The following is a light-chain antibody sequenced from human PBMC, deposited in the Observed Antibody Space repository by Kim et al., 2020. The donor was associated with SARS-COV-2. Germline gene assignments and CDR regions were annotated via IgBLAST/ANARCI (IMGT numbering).Light chain of an antibody. Sequence: GQSITGSCTGTSIDVGGYNYVSWYQQHPGKAPKLMIYDVSNRPSGVSNRFSGSKSGNTASLTISGLQAEDEADYYCSSYTSSSTLVFGGGTQLTVL. J-gene: IGLJ2*01. V-gene: IGLV2-14*03. CDR2: DVS. CDR3: SSYTSSSTLV. CDR1: SIDVGGYNY.